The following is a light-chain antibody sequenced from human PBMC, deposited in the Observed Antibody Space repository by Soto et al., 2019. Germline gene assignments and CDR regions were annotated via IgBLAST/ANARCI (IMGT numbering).Light chain of an antibody. CDR3: CSYSGSITFV. V-gene: IGLV2-23*02. CDR2: EVT. CDR1: SSDVGSYNL. Sequence: QSALTQPASVSGSPGQSITISCTGTSSDVGSYNLVSWYQQHPGKAPKLMIYEVTKRPSGVSNRFSGSKSGNTASLTISGLQAADEADYYCCSYSGSITFVFGTGTKLTVL. J-gene: IGLJ1*01.